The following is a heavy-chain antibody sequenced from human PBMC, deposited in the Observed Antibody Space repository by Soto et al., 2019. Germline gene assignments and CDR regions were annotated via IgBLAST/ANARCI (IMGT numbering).Heavy chain of an antibody. CDR1: GGSISHYY. D-gene: IGHD2-8*01. CDR3: ARDRSTYGGGGTGEVKENWFDP. V-gene: IGHV4-59*01. Sequence: SEALSLTCSVSGGSISHYYWSWIRQSPGKGLEWIGYAYYSGSTDYNPSLKSRVTMSVDTSKNQVSLKLNSVTTADTAVYYCARDRSTYGGGGTGEVKENWFDPWGPGTLVTVSS. J-gene: IGHJ5*02. CDR2: AYYSGST.